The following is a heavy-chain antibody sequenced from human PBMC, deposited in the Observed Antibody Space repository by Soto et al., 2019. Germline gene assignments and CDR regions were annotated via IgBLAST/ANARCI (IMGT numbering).Heavy chain of an antibody. Sequence: KTSETLSLTCTVSGGSISSSSYYWGWIRQPPGKGLEWIGSIYYSGSTYYNPSLKSRVTISVDTSKNQFSLKLSSVTAADTAVYYCATPQVQLERRRFPPPDYYYMDVWGKGTTVTVSS. CDR2: IYYSGST. CDR1: GGSISSSSYY. CDR3: ATPQVQLERRRFPPPDYYYMDV. V-gene: IGHV4-39*01. J-gene: IGHJ6*03. D-gene: IGHD1-1*01.